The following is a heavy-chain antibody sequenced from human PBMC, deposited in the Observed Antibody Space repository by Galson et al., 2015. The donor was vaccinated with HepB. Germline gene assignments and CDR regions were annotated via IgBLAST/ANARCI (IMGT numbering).Heavy chain of an antibody. CDR1: GFTFSSYW. Sequence: SLRLSCAASGFTFSSYWMHWVRQAPGKGLVWVSRISTHGGSTSYADSVKGRFTISRDNAKNTLDLQMNSLRAEDTAVYYCVRDLGTAARWGQGTLVTVSS. D-gene: IGHD6-13*01. J-gene: IGHJ4*02. CDR2: ISTHGGST. V-gene: IGHV3-74*01. CDR3: VRDLGTAAR.